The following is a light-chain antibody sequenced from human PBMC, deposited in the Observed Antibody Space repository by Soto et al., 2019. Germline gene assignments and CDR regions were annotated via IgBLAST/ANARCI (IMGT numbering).Light chain of an antibody. CDR3: QQYGSSLWT. CDR1: QDIGTW. J-gene: IGKJ1*01. CDR2: VAS. V-gene: IGKV1-12*01. Sequence: DIQLTQSPSSVSASVGDRVTITCRASQDIGTWLAWYQQKPGKAPKLLIYVASNLQSGVPSRFSGAGSGTDFNLTITSLQPEDFAVYYCQQYGSSLWTFGQGTKVEIK.